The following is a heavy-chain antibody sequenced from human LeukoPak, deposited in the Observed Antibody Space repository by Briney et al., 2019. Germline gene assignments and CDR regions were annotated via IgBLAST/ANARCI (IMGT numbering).Heavy chain of an antibody. D-gene: IGHD5/OR15-5a*01. CDR3: ARVSPIIDAFDI. Sequence: ASVKVSCKASGYTFTSYYMHWVRQAPGQGLEWMGIINPSGGSTSYAQKFQGRVTMTRDTHTRTVYMELSSLRSEDTAVYYCARVSPIIDAFDIWGQGTMVTVSS. J-gene: IGHJ3*02. CDR2: INPSGGST. V-gene: IGHV1-46*01. CDR1: GYTFTSYY.